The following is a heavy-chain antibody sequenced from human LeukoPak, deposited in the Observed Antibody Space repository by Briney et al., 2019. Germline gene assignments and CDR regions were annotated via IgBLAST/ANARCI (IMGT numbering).Heavy chain of an antibody. D-gene: IGHD6-6*01. V-gene: IGHV3-30*18. CDR2: ISYDGSNK. CDR1: GFTFSSYG. Sequence: GGSLRLSCAASGFTFSSYGMHWVRQAPGKGLEWVAVISYDGSNKYYADSVKGRFTISRDNSKNTLYLQMNSLRAEDTAVYYCAKDPVRTARTLWYFDYWGQGTLVTVSS. CDR3: AKDPVRTARTLWYFDY. J-gene: IGHJ4*02.